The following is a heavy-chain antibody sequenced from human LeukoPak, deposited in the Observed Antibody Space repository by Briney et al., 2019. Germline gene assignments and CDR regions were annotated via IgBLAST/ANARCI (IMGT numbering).Heavy chain of an antibody. CDR3: ASSVDTAMVGGY. D-gene: IGHD5-18*01. V-gene: IGHV4-4*07. Sequence: SETLSLTCTVSGGSISSYYWSWIRQPAGKGLEWIGHIYTSGSANYNPALKSRVSMSVDTSKNQFFLKLSSLTAADTAVYYCASSVDTAMVGGYWGQGTLVTVSS. CDR2: IYTSGSA. CDR1: GGSISSYY. J-gene: IGHJ4*02.